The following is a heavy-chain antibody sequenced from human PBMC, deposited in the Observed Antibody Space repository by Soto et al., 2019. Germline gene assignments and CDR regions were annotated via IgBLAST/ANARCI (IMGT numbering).Heavy chain of an antibody. Sequence: EVPLMESGGGLIQPGGSLRLSCAASGFTFSDYAMAWVRQVTGKGLEWVSGISDSGFTTKYATSVKVRYTISRDNSKNTLFLQMTSRKAADTAVYYCAKDARRSGIVGQWVAWGQGALVTVSS. J-gene: IGHJ5*02. D-gene: IGHD1-26*01. V-gene: IGHV3-23*01. CDR1: GFTFSDYA. CDR2: ISDSGFTT. CDR3: AKDARRSGIVGQWVA.